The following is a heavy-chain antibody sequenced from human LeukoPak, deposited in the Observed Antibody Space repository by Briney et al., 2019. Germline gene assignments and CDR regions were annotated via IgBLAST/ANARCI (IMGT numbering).Heavy chain of an antibody. J-gene: IGHJ4*02. D-gene: IGHD6-13*01. CDR2: TYYRTKWYY. CDR3: ARSISWYSYFDY. V-gene: IGHV6-1*01. CDR1: GDSVSSTSVA. Sequence: SQTLSLTCAISGDSVSSTSVAWNWIRQSPSRGLEWLGRTYYRTKWYYEYAVSVKSRVAINPDTSKNQFSLQLNSVTPEDTAVYYCARSISWYSYFDYWGQGTLVTVSS.